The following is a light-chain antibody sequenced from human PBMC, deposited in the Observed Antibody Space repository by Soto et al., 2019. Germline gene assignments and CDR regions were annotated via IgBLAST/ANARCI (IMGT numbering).Light chain of an antibody. CDR2: EVS. CDR1: SSDVGEENY. J-gene: IGLJ1*01. V-gene: IGLV2-8*01. CDR3: SSYTSSSTDV. Sequence: QSVLTQPPSASGSPGQSVTITCSGTSSDVGEENYVSWYQQHPGKVPKLILYEVSKRPSGVPDRFSGSRSGNTASLTVSGLQAEDEADYYCSSYTSSSTDVFGTGTKVTVL.